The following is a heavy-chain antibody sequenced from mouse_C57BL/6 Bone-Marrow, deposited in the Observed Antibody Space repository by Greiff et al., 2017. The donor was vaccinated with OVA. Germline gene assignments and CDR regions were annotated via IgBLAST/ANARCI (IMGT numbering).Heavy chain of an antibody. CDR2: IHPNSGST. J-gene: IGHJ2*01. CDR1: GYTFTSYW. CDR3: ARRPHYYGSSSLYYFDY. D-gene: IGHD1-1*01. Sequence: VQLQQPGAELVKPGASVKLSCKASGYTFTSYWMHWVKQRPGQGLEWIGMIHPNSGSTNYNEKFKSKATLTVDKSSSTAYMQLSSLTSEDSAVYYCARRPHYYGSSSLYYFDYWGQGTTLTVSS. V-gene: IGHV1-64*01.